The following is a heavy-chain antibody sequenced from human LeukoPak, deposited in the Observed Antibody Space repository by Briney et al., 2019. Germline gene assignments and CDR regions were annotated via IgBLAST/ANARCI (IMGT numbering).Heavy chain of an antibody. V-gene: IGHV4-34*12. CDR2: IFYSGST. D-gene: IGHD3-10*01. Sequence: SETLSLTCAVYGGSFSSYYWGRVRQPPGKGLEWIGNIFYSGSTYYSPPLKSRLTISLDTSRNQFSLRLNSVTAADTAVYYCAKSNGYGLVDIWGQGTMVTVSS. J-gene: IGHJ3*02. CDR1: GGSFSSYY. CDR3: AKSNGYGLVDI.